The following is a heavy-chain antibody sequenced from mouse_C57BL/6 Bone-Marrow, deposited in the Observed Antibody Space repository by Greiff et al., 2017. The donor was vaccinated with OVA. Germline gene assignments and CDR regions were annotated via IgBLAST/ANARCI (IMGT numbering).Heavy chain of an antibody. Sequence: QVQLQQPGAELVRPGSSVKLSCKASGYTFTSYWMDWVKQRPGQGLEWIGNIYPSDSETHYNQKFKDKATLTVDKSSSTAYMQLSSLTSEDSAVCYCARRPLSFYGGEQRYIEVCGAGGT. D-gene: IGHD1-1*02. CDR1: GYTFTSYW. CDR2: IYPSDSET. J-gene: IGHJ1*01. CDR3: ARRPLSFYGGEQRYIEV. V-gene: IGHV1-61*01.